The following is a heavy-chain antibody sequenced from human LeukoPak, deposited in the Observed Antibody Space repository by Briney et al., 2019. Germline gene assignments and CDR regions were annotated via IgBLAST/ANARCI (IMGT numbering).Heavy chain of an antibody. CDR1: GFTVNSNY. J-gene: IGHJ4*02. V-gene: IGHV3-66*02. D-gene: IGHD6-19*01. Sequence: GGSLRLSCAVSGFTVNSNYMTWVRQAPGKGLEWVSVIYSVGSTYYADSVRGRFTISRDNSKNTLYLQMNSLRAEDTAIYYCARNPSYSSSLYSGQGTLVTVSS. CDR2: IYSVGST. CDR3: ARNPSYSSSLY.